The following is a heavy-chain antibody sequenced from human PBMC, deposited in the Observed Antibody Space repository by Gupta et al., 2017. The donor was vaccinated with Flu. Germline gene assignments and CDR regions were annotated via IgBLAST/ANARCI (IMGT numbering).Heavy chain of an antibody. J-gene: IGHJ4*02. CDR2: IKWGSGSS. CDR1: GFMFEDYA. V-gene: IGHV3-43D*04. D-gene: IGHD3-10*01. Sequence: EVQLVESGGIVVQPGGSLRLSCAASGFMFEDYAMHWVRQAPGKGLEWVALIKWGSGSSYYGDSVKGRFTISRDNRKNSLYLQMHSLRLEDTALYYCARAYSSGSYPVGYWGQVTLVTVSS. CDR3: ARAYSSGSYPVGY.